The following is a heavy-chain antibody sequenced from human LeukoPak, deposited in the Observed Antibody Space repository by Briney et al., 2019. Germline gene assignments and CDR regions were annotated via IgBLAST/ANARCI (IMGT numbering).Heavy chain of an antibody. CDR1: GFTFRDYA. CDR3: ARVSADNRHAIGFFFDS. Sequence: GRSLRPSCTASGFTFRDYAMHWVRQAPGKGLEWVALISYEGSNKYYADSVKGRFTISRDNSKNTLYLEVNSLRAEDTAVYYCARVSADNRHAIGFFFDSWGQGTLVTVSS. J-gene: IGHJ4*02. V-gene: IGHV3-30-3*01. CDR2: ISYEGSNK. D-gene: IGHD1-1*01.